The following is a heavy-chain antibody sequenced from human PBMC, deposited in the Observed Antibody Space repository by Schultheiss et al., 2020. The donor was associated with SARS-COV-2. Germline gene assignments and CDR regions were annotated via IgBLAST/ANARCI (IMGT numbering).Heavy chain of an antibody. Sequence: SETLSLTCTVSGGSISSYYWSWIRQPAGKGLEWIGRIYTTGVTNYNPSLKTRVTMSVDSSKNQFSLKLSSVTAADTAVYYCARDVGHERRGGNLDYWGQGTLVTVSS. J-gene: IGHJ4*02. CDR3: ARDVGHERRGGNLDY. D-gene: IGHD1-1*01. V-gene: IGHV4-4*07. CDR1: GGSISSYY. CDR2: IYTTGVT.